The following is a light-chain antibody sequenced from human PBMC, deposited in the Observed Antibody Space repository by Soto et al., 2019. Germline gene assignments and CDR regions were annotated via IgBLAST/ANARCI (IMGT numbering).Light chain of an antibody. Sequence: QPVLTQSPSASASLGASVKLTCTLSSGHSTYAIAWHQQQPDKGPRYLMKLNSDGSHRKGDGIPDRFSGSSSGAERHLTISSLQSEDEADYDCQTWGTAIHDVVFGGGTKLTVL. V-gene: IGLV4-69*01. CDR2: LNSDGSH. J-gene: IGLJ2*01. CDR1: SGHSTYA. CDR3: QTWGTAIHDVV.